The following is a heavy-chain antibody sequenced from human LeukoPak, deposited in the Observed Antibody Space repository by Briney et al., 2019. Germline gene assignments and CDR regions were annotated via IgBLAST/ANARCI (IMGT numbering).Heavy chain of an antibody. J-gene: IGHJ4*02. Sequence: GASVKVSSKASGYTFIRYYMHWVRQAPGQGLEWMGIINHSGGSTSYAQKFQGRVTMTRDTSTSTVYMELSRLRSDDTAVYYCARAGYSSSFDYWGQGTLVTVSS. D-gene: IGHD6-19*01. CDR1: GYTFIRYY. CDR3: ARAGYSSSFDY. CDR2: INHSGGST. V-gene: IGHV1-46*01.